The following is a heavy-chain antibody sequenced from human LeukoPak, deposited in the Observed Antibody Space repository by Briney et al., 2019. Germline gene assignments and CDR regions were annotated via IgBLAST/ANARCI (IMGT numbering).Heavy chain of an antibody. CDR1: GFSFSSHS. CDR3: ARDATAGLFDY. V-gene: IGHV3-48*02. CDR2: ISSSSTI. Sequence: GGSLRLSCAASGFSFSSHSMSWVRQAPGKGLEWVSYISSSSTIYYVDSVKGRLTISRDNAKNSLYLQMNSLRDEDTAVYYCARDATAGLFDYWGQGTLVTVSS. D-gene: IGHD6-13*01. J-gene: IGHJ4*02.